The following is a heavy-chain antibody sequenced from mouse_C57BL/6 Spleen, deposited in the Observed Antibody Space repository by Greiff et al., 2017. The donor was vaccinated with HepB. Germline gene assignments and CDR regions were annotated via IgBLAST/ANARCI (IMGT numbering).Heavy chain of an antibody. CDR1: GYTFTSYW. V-gene: IGHV1-69*01. CDR2: IDPSDSYT. D-gene: IGHD4-1*01. J-gene: IGHJ2*01. Sequence: QVQLQQPGAELVMPGASVKLSCKASGYTFTSYWMHWVKQRPGQGLEWIGEIDPSDSYTNYNQKFKGKSTLTVDKSSSTAYMQRSSLTSEDSAVYYCARNWDGYFDYWGQGTTLTVSS. CDR3: ARNWDGYFDY.